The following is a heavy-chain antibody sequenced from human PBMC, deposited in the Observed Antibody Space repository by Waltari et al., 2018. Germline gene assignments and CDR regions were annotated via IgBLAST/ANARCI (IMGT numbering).Heavy chain of an antibody. V-gene: IGHV3-74*01. D-gene: IGHD2-15*01. CDR3: TRGVAEGFDP. CDR2: INTDGSIT. Sequence: EVQLVESGGDLVQPGGSLRLSCAASGLTFSRHWLHGVRQAPGTGLEWVSRINTDGSITIYADSVRGRFTISRDNAKNTLYLQMNSLRVDDSAVYYCTRGVAEGFDPWGQGTLVTVSS. CDR1: GLTFSRHW. J-gene: IGHJ5*02.